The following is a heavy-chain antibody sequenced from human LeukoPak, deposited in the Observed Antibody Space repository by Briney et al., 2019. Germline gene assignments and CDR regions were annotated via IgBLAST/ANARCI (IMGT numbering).Heavy chain of an antibody. Sequence: EGSLRLSCAASGFTFSSYSIHWVRQAPGKGLEWVAVISYDGSNKYYADSVKGRFTISRDSSKMLYLQMNSLRVEDTAVYYCAKNRHSDTTLDYWGQGTLVTVSS. V-gene: IGHV3-30*18. J-gene: IGHJ4*02. CDR1: GFTFSSYS. CDR3: AKNRHSDTTLDY. CDR2: ISYDGSNK. D-gene: IGHD5-18*01.